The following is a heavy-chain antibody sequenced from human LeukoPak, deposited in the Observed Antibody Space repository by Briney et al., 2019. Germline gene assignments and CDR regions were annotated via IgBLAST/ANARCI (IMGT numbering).Heavy chain of an antibody. D-gene: IGHD1-14*01. CDR2: IYTSGAT. V-gene: IGHV4-61*09. CDR3: ARTGGGDGWFGTIDS. J-gene: IGHJ4*02. CDR1: GGSISSGSYY. Sequence: SETLSLTCTVSGGSISSGSYYWTWIRQPAGKGLEWIGHIYTSGATSYNPSLQSRVTISVDTPKHEFSLKLTSLTAADTAVYYCARTGGGDGWFGTIDSWGQGTLVTVSS.